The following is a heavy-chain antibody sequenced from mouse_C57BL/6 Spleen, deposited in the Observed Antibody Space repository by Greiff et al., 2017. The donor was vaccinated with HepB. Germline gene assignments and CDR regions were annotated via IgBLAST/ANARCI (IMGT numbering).Heavy chain of an antibody. J-gene: IGHJ2*01. Sequence: EVQLQQSGPELVKPGASVKISCKASGYTFTDYYMNWVKQSHGKSLEWIGDINPNNGGTSYNQKFKGKATLTVDKSCSTAYMELRSLTSEDSAVYYCARGYYGSSYRYYFDYWGQGTTLTVSS. CDR2: INPNNGGT. D-gene: IGHD1-1*01. CDR3: ARGYYGSSYRYYFDY. CDR1: GYTFTDYY. V-gene: IGHV1-26*01.